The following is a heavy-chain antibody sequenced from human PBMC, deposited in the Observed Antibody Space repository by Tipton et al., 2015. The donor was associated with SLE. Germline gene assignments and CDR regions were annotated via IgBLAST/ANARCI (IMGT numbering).Heavy chain of an antibody. J-gene: IGHJ5*01. CDR3: ARERPDCAVTSCYGFFDS. CDR2: VHYSGNI. D-gene: IGHD2-2*01. V-gene: IGHV4-59*01. Sequence: TLSLTCSVSGCSINGYFWSWIRQPPGKGLEWIGYVHYSGNIKSNPSLKSRVTISVDTSMNHFSLKLNSVTAADTAVYYCARERPDCAVTSCYGFFDSSGPGALVTVSS. CDR1: GCSINGYF.